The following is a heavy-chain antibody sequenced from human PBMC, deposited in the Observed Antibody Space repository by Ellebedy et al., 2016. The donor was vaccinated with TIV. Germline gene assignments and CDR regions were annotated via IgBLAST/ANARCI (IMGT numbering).Heavy chain of an antibody. CDR3: ARDGNQLDY. J-gene: IGHJ4*02. D-gene: IGHD1-1*01. V-gene: IGHV3-48*02. CDR2: LSLIDVST. CDR1: GFTFSNSI. Sequence: GESLKISCAASGFTFSNSIMSWVRQAPGKGLEWVSTLSLIDVSTYYADSVKGRFTISRDKAKNLLYLQMNRLRDEDTAVYYCARDGNQLDYWGQGTLVIVSS.